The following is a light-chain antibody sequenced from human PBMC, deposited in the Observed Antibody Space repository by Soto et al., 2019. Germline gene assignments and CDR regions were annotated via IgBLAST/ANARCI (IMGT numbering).Light chain of an antibody. Sequence: DIQMTQSPSTLSASVGDRATITCRASQTISSWLAWYQQLPGKAPKLLIYDAYTLETGVPSRFSGSGSGTDFTLTISSLQADDFATYYCQQCDSYSWTFGQGTKVDIK. J-gene: IGKJ1*01. V-gene: IGKV1-5*01. CDR1: QTISSW. CDR3: QQCDSYSWT. CDR2: DAY.